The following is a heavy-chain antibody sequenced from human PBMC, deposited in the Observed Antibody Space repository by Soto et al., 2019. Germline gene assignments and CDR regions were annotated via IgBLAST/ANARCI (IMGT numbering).Heavy chain of an antibody. CDR3: ARAPEDY. Sequence: GGSLRLSCAASGFTFSSYAMHWVRQAPGKGLEWVAVISYDGSNKYYADSVKGRFTISRDNAKNSLYLQMNSLRAEDTAVYYCARAPEDYWGQGTLVTVSS. V-gene: IGHV3-30-3*01. J-gene: IGHJ4*02. CDR1: GFTFSSYA. CDR2: ISYDGSNK.